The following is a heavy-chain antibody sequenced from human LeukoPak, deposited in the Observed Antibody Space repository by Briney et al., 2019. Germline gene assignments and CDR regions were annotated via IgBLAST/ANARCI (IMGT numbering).Heavy chain of an antibody. D-gene: IGHD3-16*01. V-gene: IGHV3-23*01. Sequence: PGGSLRLSCAGSGFTFSNYAMTWARQATVKGLEWVSAISGDGTRTYYADSVKGRFTISRDNSKNTLYLEMSSLRVEDTAIYYCAKWPEGAMDYFDYWGQGTLVTVSS. CDR2: ISGDGTRT. J-gene: IGHJ4*02. CDR1: GFTFSNYA. CDR3: AKWPEGAMDYFDY.